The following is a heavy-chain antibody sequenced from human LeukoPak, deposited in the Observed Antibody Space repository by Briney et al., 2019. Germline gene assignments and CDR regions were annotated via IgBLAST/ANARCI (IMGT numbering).Heavy chain of an antibody. D-gene: IGHD2-2*01. CDR1: GYTFSDYY. CDR3: ARQLETTSWFDY. CDR2: INHNSGGT. J-gene: IGHJ4*02. V-gene: IGHV1-2*06. Sequence: ASVKVSCKASGYTFSDYYLHWVRLAPGQGLEWMGRINHNSGGTDYAQKFQGKVTMTRDESISTVYMDLNRLRSDDTAIYYCARQLETTSWFDYWGQGTLVIVSS.